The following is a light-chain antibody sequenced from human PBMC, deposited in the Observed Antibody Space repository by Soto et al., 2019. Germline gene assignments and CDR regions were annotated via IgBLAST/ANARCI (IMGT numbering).Light chain of an antibody. CDR1: ISDVGGYNY. CDR2: EVS. Sequence: QNPLTQAAWVSGSRGQSITISCTGTISDVGGYNYVSWYQQHPGKAPKLMIYEVSNRPSGVSNRFSGSTSGNTASLTISGLQAEDEADYYRSSYTSSSTPVFGTGTKVTVL. J-gene: IGLJ1*01. V-gene: IGLV2-14*01. CDR3: SSYTSSSTPV.